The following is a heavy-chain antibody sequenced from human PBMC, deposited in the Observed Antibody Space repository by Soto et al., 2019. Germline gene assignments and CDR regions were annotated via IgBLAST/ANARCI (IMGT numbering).Heavy chain of an antibody. CDR1: GGSISTYY. D-gene: IGHD6-19*01. Sequence: PSETLSLTCTVSGGSISTYYWSWIRQPPGKGLEWIGYIYYSGSTSYNPSLKSRVTISVDTSKNQFSLKLRSVTAADTAVYYCASDRSSGWDQGYGMDVWGQGTTITVSS. V-gene: IGHV4-59*01. CDR3: ASDRSSGWDQGYGMDV. CDR2: IYYSGST. J-gene: IGHJ6*02.